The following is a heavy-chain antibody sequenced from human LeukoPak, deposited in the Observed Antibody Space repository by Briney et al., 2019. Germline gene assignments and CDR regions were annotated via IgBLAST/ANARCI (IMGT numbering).Heavy chain of an antibody. Sequence: GGSLRLSCAASGFTFSSYGMHWVRQAPGKGLEWVAVISYDGSNKYYADSVKGRFTIYRDNSKNTLYLQMNSLRAEDTAVYYCANLDLVDYWGQGTLVAVSS. CDR2: ISYDGSNK. V-gene: IGHV3-30*18. J-gene: IGHJ4*02. CDR3: ANLDLVDY. CDR1: GFTFSSYG.